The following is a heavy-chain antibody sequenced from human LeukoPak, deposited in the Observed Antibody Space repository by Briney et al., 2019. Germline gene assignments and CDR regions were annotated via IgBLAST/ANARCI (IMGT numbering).Heavy chain of an antibody. CDR3: ARDLYDILTGYSTPGGY. J-gene: IGHJ4*02. V-gene: IGHV3-20*04. Sequence: GGSLRLSCAASGFTFDDYGMSWVRQAPGKGLEWVSGINWNGGSTGYADSVKGRFTISRDNAKNSLHLQMNSLRAEDTALYYCARDLYDILTGYSTPGGYWGQGTLVTVSS. D-gene: IGHD3-9*01. CDR2: INWNGGST. CDR1: GFTFDDYG.